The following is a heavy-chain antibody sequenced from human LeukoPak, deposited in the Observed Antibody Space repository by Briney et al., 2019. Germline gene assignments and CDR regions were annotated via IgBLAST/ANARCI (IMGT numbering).Heavy chain of an antibody. CDR3: ARVYYQDSGTSYRHLDY. D-gene: IGHD3-22*01. Sequence: GGSLRLSCAASGFTFSSYAMTWVRQVPGKGLEWVASIKQDESEKYFLDSVKGRFTISRDNAENSLYLQMNSLRAEDTAVYYCARVYYQDSGTSYRHLDYWGQGTLVTVSS. CDR1: GFTFSSYA. J-gene: IGHJ4*02. CDR2: IKQDESEK. V-gene: IGHV3-7*01.